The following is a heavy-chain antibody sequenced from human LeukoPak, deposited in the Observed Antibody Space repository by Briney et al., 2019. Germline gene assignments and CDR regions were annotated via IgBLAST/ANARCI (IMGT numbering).Heavy chain of an antibody. Sequence: GGSLRLACAASGFTFTNYAMSWVRQAPGKGLEWVSGMSGRGVSTYYADSVKGRFTISSDNSKNTLYLQMNSLRAEDTAIYYCAKDCNGGNCYIDYWGQGTLVTVAS. D-gene: IGHD2-15*01. CDR1: GFTFTNYA. CDR2: MSGRGVST. CDR3: AKDCNGGNCYIDY. J-gene: IGHJ4*02. V-gene: IGHV3-23*01.